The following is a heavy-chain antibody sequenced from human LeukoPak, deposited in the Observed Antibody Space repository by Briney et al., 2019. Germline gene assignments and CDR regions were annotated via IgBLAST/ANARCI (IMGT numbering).Heavy chain of an antibody. CDR2: IYHSGST. D-gene: IGHD3-10*01. CDR1: GYSISSGYY. J-gene: IGHJ4*02. CDR3: ARNGPTFGETVY. Sequence: SSETLSLTCAVSGYSISSGYYWGWIRQPPGKGLEWIGSIYHSGSTYYNPSLKSRVTISVDTSKNQFSLKLSSVTAADTAVYYCARNGPTFGETVYWGQGTLVTVSS. V-gene: IGHV4-38-2*01.